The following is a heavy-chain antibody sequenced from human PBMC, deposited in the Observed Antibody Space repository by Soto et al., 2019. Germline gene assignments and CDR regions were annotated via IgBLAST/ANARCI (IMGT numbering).Heavy chain of an antibody. CDR1: GCSISSYY. CDR2: IYYSGST. V-gene: IGHV4-59*01. CDR3: ARVYYDSSGYLDY. D-gene: IGHD3-22*01. Sequence: PSETLSLTCTVSGCSISSYYWSWIRQPPGKGLEWIGYIYYSGSTNYNPSLKSRVTISVDTSKNQFSLKLSSVTAADTAVYYCARVYYDSSGYLDYWGQGTLVTVSS. J-gene: IGHJ4*02.